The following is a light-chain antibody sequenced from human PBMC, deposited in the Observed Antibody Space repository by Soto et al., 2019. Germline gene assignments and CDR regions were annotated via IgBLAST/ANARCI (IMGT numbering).Light chain of an antibody. J-gene: IGLJ2*01. V-gene: IGLV2-23*03. CDR3: CSYAGSSTFVV. CDR2: EGS. CDR1: SSDVGSYNL. Sequence: QSALTHPASVSGSPGQSITISCTGTSSDVGSYNLVSWYQQHPGKAPKVMIYEGSKRHSGVSNRFSGSKSGNTASLTISGFQAEDEADYYCCSYAGSSTFVVFGGGTKQTVL.